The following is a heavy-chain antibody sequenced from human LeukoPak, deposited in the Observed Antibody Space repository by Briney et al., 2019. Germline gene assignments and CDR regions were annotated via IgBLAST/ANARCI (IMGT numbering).Heavy chain of an antibody. CDR3: ARASPPGTTAARSYYGMDV. CDR1: GGSISSYY. D-gene: IGHD2-2*01. CDR2: INHSGST. Sequence: PSETLSLTCTVSGGSISSYYWSWIRQPPGKGLEWIGEINHSGSTNYNPSLKSRVTISVDTSKNQFSLKLSSVTAADTAVYYCARASPPGTTAARSYYGMDVWGQGTTVTVSS. V-gene: IGHV4-34*01. J-gene: IGHJ6*02.